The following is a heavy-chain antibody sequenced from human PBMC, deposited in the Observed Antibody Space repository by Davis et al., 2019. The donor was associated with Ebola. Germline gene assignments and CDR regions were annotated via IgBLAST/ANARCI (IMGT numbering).Heavy chain of an antibody. J-gene: IGHJ4*02. CDR1: GYTFTNYG. V-gene: IGHV1-18*04. Sequence: ASVKVSCKASGYTFTNYGITWVRQAPGQGLEWMGWINPHNGNTNYAQNVQGRVIMTSDTATTAAYMEVGSLRSDDTAVYYCAGAQFPTTSDHWGQGTLVTVSS. CDR3: AGAQFPTTSDH. D-gene: IGHD1-1*01. CDR2: INPHNGNT.